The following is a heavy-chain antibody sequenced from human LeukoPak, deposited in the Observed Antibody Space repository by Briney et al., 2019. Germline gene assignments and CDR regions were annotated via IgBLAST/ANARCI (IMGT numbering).Heavy chain of an antibody. CDR3: AKSIVPSYYYGVDV. D-gene: IGHD2-15*01. V-gene: IGHV3-23*01. J-gene: IGHJ6*02. CDR1: GFTFSSYE. CDR2: ISGSGGNT. Sequence: GGSLRLSCAASGFTFSSYEMNWVRQAPGKGLEWVSVISGSGGNTYYADSVKGRFTISRDNSKNTLYLQMNSLRAEDTAVYYCAKSIVPSYYYGVDVWGQGTTVTVSS.